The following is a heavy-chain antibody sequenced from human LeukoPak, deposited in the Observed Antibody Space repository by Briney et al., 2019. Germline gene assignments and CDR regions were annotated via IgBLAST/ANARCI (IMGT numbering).Heavy chain of an antibody. CDR1: GYTFTSYY. CDR3: ATPRSGGLRYFDWLPEYYFDY. J-gene: IGHJ4*02. D-gene: IGHD3-9*01. CDR2: INPSGGST. V-gene: IGHV1-46*01. Sequence: VASVKVSCKASGYTFTSYYMHWVRQAPGQGLEWMGIINPSGGSTSYAQKFQGRVTMTRDTSISTAYMELSRLRSDDTAVYYCATPRSGGLRYFDWLPEYYFDYWGQGTLVTVSS.